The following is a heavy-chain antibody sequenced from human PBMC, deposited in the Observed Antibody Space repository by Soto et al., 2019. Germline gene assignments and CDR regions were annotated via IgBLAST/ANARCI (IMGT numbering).Heavy chain of an antibody. D-gene: IGHD3-22*01. CDR2: ITSSSDTI. J-gene: IGHJ6*02. V-gene: IGHV3-48*02. CDR3: ARVVVVIPPGYYYAMDV. CDR1: GCTFSSFH. Sequence: GGSRRLSCAASGCTFSSFHMNWVRHDPGRGLEWVAYITSSSDTIYYSDSVKGRFTISRDNGKNSLFLQMNSLRDEDTAVYYCARVVVVIPPGYYYAMDVWGQGTTVTVSS.